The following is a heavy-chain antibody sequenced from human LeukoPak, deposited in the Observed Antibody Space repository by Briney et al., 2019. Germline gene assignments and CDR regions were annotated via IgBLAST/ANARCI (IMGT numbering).Heavy chain of an antibody. V-gene: IGHV3-23*01. CDR3: AKNPFYDYVWGSYSDY. CDR1: GFTFSSYA. J-gene: IGHJ4*02. Sequence: GGSLRLSXAASGFTFSSYAMSWVRQAPGKGLEWVSAISGSGGSTYYADSVKGRFTISRDNSKNTLYLQMKSLRAEDTAVDYCAKNPFYDYVWGSYSDYWGQGTLVTVSS. D-gene: IGHD3-16*01. CDR2: ISGSGGST.